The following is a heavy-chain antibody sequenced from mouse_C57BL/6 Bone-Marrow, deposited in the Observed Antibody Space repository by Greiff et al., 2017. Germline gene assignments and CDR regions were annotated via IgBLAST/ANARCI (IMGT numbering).Heavy chain of an antibody. CDR1: GFTFTDYY. CDR3: ASPHYYGSSYAMDY. J-gene: IGHJ4*01. V-gene: IGHV7-3*01. Sequence: DVQLVESGGGLVQPGGSLSLSCAASGFTFTDYYMSWVRQPPGKALEWLGFIRNKANGYTTEYSASVKGRFTISRVNSQSILYLQMNALRAEDSATYYCASPHYYGSSYAMDYWGQGTSVTVSS. D-gene: IGHD1-1*01. CDR2: IRNKANGYTT.